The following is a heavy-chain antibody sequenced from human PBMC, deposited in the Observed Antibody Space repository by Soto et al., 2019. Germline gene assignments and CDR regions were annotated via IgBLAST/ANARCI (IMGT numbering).Heavy chain of an antibody. J-gene: IGHJ4*02. CDR1: GGSLSSGNYY. Sequence: SETLSLTCTVSGGSLSSGNYYWSWIRQPPGKGLEWIGYINYSGSTYYNPSLKSRVTISVDTSKNHFSLKLSSVTAADTAVYYCARGQRERFGAGYYFDYWGQGALVTVSS. V-gene: IGHV4-30-4*01. D-gene: IGHD3-10*01. CDR2: INYSGST. CDR3: ARGQRERFGAGYYFDY.